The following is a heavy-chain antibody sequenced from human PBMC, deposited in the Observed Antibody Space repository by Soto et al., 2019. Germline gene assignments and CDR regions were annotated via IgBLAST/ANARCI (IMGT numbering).Heavy chain of an antibody. V-gene: IGHV4-59*12. D-gene: IGHD5-18*01. CDR1: GGSISSYY. Sequence: SETLSLTCTVSGGSISSYYWSWIRQPPGKGLEWIGYIYYSGSTNYNPSLKSRVTISVDTSKNQFSLKLSSVTAADTAVYYCARERRAMVPWGIYYYYYYMDVWGKGTTVTVSS. CDR3: ARERRAMVPWGIYYYYYYMDV. J-gene: IGHJ6*03. CDR2: IYYSGST.